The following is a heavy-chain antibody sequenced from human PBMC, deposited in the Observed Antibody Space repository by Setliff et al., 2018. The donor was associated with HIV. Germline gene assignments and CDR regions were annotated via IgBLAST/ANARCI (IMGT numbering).Heavy chain of an antibody. CDR3: ARNDYGSGTYNWFDP. CDR1: GGPFSGYY. V-gene: IGHV4-34*01. J-gene: IGHJ5*02. D-gene: IGHD3-10*01. Sequence: ASETLSLTCAVYGGPFSGYYWSWIRQPPGKGLEWIGEINHSGSTNYNPSLKSRVTISVDTSKNQFSLKLSSVTAADTAVYYCARNDYGSGTYNWFDPWGQGTLVTVSS. CDR2: INHSGST.